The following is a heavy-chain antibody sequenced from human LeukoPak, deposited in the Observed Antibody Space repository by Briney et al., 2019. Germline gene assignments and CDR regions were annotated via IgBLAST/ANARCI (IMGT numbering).Heavy chain of an antibody. D-gene: IGHD3-22*01. V-gene: IGHV1-2*02. J-gene: IGHJ4*02. Sequence: ASVKVSCKASGYTFTGYYMHWVRQAPGQGLEWMGWINPNSGGTNYAQKFQGRVTMTRDTSISTAYMELSRLRSDDTAVYYCAREYYYDSSGFYRDGIDYWGQGTLVTVSS. CDR1: GYTFTGYY. CDR2: INPNSGGT. CDR3: AREYYYDSSGFYRDGIDY.